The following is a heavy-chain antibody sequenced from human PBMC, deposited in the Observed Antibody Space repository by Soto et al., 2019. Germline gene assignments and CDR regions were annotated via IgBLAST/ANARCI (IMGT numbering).Heavy chain of an antibody. CDR3: ARHGLYGGGTRYPMDV. CDR1: GYNFTSHW. V-gene: IGHV5-51*01. J-gene: IGHJ6*02. Sequence: GESLKISCKGSGYNFTSHWIGWVRQMPGKGLEWMGITYPGDSDTRYSPSFQGQVTISADKSITTAYLQWSSLKASDTAIYYCARHGLYGGGTRYPMDVWGQGTTVTVSS. CDR2: TYPGDSDT. D-gene: IGHD2-8*01.